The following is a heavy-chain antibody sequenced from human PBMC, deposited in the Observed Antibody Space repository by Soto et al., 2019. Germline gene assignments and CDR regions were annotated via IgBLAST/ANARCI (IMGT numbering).Heavy chain of an antibody. Sequence: GGSLRLSCAVSGFTFTRYSMNWVRQAPGKGLEWVSSISSTTNYIYYGDSMKGRFTISRDNAKNSLYLEMNSLRAEDTAVYYCARDTVYCSGGSCYSSYYYGMDVWGQGTTVTVSS. CDR1: GFTFTRYS. V-gene: IGHV3-21*06. CDR2: ISSTTNYI. D-gene: IGHD2-15*01. J-gene: IGHJ6*02. CDR3: ARDTVYCSGGSCYSSYYYGMDV.